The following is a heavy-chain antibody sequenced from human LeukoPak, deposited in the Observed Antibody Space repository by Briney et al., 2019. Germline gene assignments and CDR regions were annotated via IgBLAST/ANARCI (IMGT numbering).Heavy chain of an antibody. Sequence: ASVKVSCKASGYTFMSYSISWLRQAPGQGLEWMGRISGYNGNTNNAQRFQGRVTMTSDTSTSTVYMELRSLRSDDTAVYYCSRSHYGEHSLGFDYWGQGTLVIVSS. CDR3: SRSHYGEHSLGFDY. V-gene: IGHV1-18*01. J-gene: IGHJ4*02. CDR2: ISGYNGNT. CDR1: GYTFMSYS. D-gene: IGHD4-17*01.